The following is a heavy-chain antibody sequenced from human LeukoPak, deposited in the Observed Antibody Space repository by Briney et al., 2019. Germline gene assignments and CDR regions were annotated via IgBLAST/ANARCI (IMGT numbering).Heavy chain of an antibody. CDR2: ISHSVSS. CDR1: GGPFSGYY. CDR3: ARVSPRGDYGDYIFDF. V-gene: IGHV4-34*01. D-gene: IGHD4-17*01. Sequence: KPSETLSLTCAVYGGPFSGYYWSWIRQPPGKRLEWIGEISHSVSSNYNPSLKSRLTLTLDTSNNHFSLNLTSVTAADTAVYYCARVSPRGDYGDYIFDFWGQGTLVTVSS. J-gene: IGHJ4*02.